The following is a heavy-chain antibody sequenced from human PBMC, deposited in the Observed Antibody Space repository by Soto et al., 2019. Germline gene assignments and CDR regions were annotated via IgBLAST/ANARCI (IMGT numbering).Heavy chain of an antibody. CDR3: ARSGGEWKQINWFDP. D-gene: IGHD5-18*01. CDR1: GGSISSYY. Sequence: PSETLSLTCTVSGGSISSYYWSWIRQPPGKGLEWIGYIYYSGSTNYNPSLKSRVTISVDTSKNQFSLKLSSVTAADTAVYYCARSGGEWKQINWFDPWGQGTLVTVSS. V-gene: IGHV4-59*01. CDR2: IYYSGST. J-gene: IGHJ5*02.